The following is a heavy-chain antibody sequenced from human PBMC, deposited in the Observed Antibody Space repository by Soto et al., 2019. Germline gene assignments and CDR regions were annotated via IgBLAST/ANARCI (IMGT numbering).Heavy chain of an antibody. CDR2: IKQDGSEK. V-gene: IGHV3-7*01. Sequence: EVQLVESGGGLVQPGGSLRPSLAAPGFTLGAIGLSGSRQAPGKGLGWVANIKQDGSEKYYVDSVKGRFTISRDNAKNSLYLQMNSLRAEDTAVYYCAREKRGYCSGGSCLRYFDYWGQGTLVTVSS. CDR1: GFTLGAIG. D-gene: IGHD2-15*01. CDR3: AREKRGYCSGGSCLRYFDY. J-gene: IGHJ4*02.